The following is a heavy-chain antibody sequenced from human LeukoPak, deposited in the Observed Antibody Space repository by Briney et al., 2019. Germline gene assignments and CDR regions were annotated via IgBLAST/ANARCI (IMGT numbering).Heavy chain of an antibody. CDR1: GGSISSYY. V-gene: IGHV4-59*01. Sequence: PSETLSLTCTVSGGSISSYYWSWIRQPPGKGLEWIGYIYYSGTTNYNPSLKIRVTISVDTSKNQFSLKRSSVTAADTAVYYCARGVYIAAAQYSYWGQGTLVTVSS. CDR3: ARGVYIAAAQYSY. J-gene: IGHJ4*02. CDR2: IYYSGTT. D-gene: IGHD6-13*01.